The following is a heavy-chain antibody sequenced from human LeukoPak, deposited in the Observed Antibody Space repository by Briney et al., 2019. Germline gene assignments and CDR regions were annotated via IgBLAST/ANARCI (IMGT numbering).Heavy chain of an antibody. D-gene: IGHD6-13*01. J-gene: IGHJ3*02. CDR3: ARGGIAAAPYDAFDI. Sequence: GASVKVSCKASGGTFSSYAISWVRQAPGQGLEWMGRIIPILGIANYAQKFQGRVTITADKSTSTAYMELSSLRSEDTAVYYCARGGIAAAPYDAFDIWGQGTMVTVSS. V-gene: IGHV1-69*04. CDR2: IIPILGIA. CDR1: GGTFSSYA.